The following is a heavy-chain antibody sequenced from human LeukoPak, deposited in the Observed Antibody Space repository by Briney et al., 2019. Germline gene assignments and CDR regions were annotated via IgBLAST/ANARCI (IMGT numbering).Heavy chain of an antibody. CDR1: GYSISSGYY. CDR2: IYHSGST. Sequence: SETLSLTCTVSGYSISSGYYWGWIRQPPGKGLEWIGSIYHSGSTYYNPSLKSRVTISVDTSQNQFSLKLSSVAAGDTAVYYRTRFALGVVAATHWGQGTLVTVSS. D-gene: IGHD2-15*01. V-gene: IGHV4-38-2*02. J-gene: IGHJ4*02. CDR3: TRFALGVVAATH.